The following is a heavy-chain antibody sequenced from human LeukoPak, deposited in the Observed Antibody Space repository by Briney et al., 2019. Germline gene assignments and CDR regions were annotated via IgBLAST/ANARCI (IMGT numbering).Heavy chain of an antibody. CDR2: IIPIFGTA. D-gene: IGHD3-22*01. CDR1: GGTFSSYA. CDR3: ACDSSGYYYGKYYYMDV. V-gene: IGHV1-69*01. Sequence: SVKVSCKXSGGTFSSYAISWVRQAPGQGLERMGGIIPIFGTANYAQKFQGRVTITADESTSTAYMELSSLRSEDTAVYYCACDSSGYYYGKYYYMDVWGKGTTVTVSS. J-gene: IGHJ6*03.